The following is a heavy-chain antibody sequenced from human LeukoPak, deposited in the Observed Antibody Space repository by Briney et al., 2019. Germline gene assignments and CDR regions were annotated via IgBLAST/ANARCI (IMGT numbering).Heavy chain of an antibody. CDR3: ARDQGYDSSGYYYYQFDY. J-gene: IGHJ4*02. CDR1: GYTFIAYY. D-gene: IGHD3-22*01. CDR2: INPNSGGT. Sequence: ASVSVSCKASGYTFIAYYMHWVRQAPGQGLEWMGWINPNSGGTNYAQKFQGRVTMTRDMSTSTVYMELSSLRSEDTAVYYCARDQGYDSSGYYYYQFDYWGQGTLVTVSS. V-gene: IGHV1-2*02.